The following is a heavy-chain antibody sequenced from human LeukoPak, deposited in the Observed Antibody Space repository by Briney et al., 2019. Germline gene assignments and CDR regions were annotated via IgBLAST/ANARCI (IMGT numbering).Heavy chain of an antibody. CDR1: GYTLTELS. CDR3: ATGPHAAMAFDY. V-gene: IGHV1-24*01. CDR2: FDPEDGET. J-gene: IGHJ4*02. Sequence: ASVKVSCKVSGYTLTELSMHWVRQAPGKGLEWMGGFDPEDGETIYAQKFQGRVTMTEDTSTDTAYMEPSSLRSEDTAVYYCATGPHAAMAFDYWGQGTLVTVSS. D-gene: IGHD5-18*01.